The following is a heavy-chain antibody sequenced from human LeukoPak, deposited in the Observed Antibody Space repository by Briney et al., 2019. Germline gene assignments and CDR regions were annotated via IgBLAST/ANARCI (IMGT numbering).Heavy chain of an antibody. V-gene: IGHV1-69*05. CDR2: IIPIFGTA. CDR3: ASQRYYYDGSGYSRAEDY. Sequence: SVKVSCKASGGTFSSYAISWVRQAPGQGLEWMGGIIPIFGTANYAQKFQGRVTITTDESTSTAYMELSSLRSEDTALYYCASQRYYYDGSGYSRAEDYLLQGTLVTVSS. D-gene: IGHD3-22*01. CDR1: GGTFSSYA. J-gene: IGHJ4*02.